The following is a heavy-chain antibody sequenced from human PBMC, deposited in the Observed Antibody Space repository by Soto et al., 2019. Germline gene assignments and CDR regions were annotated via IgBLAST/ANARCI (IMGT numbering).Heavy chain of an antibody. V-gene: IGHV4-34*01. CDR1: GGSFSCYY. CDR3: ARYLTIFGVVNNWFDP. Sequence: SETLSLTCAVYGGSFSCYYWSWIRQPPGKGLEWIGEINHSGSTNYNPSLKSRVTISVDTSKNQFSLKLSSVTAADTAVYYCARYLTIFGVVNNWFDPWGQGTLVTVSS. D-gene: IGHD3-3*01. J-gene: IGHJ5*02. CDR2: INHSGST.